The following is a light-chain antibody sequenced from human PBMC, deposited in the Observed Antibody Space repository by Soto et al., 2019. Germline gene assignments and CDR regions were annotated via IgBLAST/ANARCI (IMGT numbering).Light chain of an antibody. CDR3: QQYNNWPQT. CDR2: GAS. V-gene: IGKV3-15*01. J-gene: IGKJ1*01. Sequence: EIVMTQSPATLSVSPGERATLSCRASQSVSSNLAWYQQKPGQAPRLHIYGASTRATGIPARFSGSGSGTEFTLTISSLQSEDFAVYYCQQYNNWPQTFGQGTKV. CDR1: QSVSSN.